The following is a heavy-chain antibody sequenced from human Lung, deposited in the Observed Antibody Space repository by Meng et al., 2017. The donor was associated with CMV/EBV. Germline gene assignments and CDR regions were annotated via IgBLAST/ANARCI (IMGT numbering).Heavy chain of an antibody. CDR3: ARVVWNDRIYYGRDV. J-gene: IGHJ6*04. CDR2: IYFSGTT. V-gene: IGHV4-30-4*08. Sequence: LXCPVSGGSISSGDYFWSWIRQPPGKGLEWIGYIYFSGTTYYNPSLRSRGTISVDTSKNQFSLKLNSVTAADTAVYYCARVVWNDRIYYGRDVWGKGTXVTVSS. CDR1: GGSISSGDYF. D-gene: IGHD1-1*01.